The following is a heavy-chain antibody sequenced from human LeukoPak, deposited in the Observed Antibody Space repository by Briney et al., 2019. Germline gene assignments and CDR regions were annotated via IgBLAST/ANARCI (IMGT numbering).Heavy chain of an antibody. J-gene: IGHJ4*02. CDR1: GGSFSGYY. CDR3: ARGRGLTGYALDY. CDR2: INHSGST. V-gene: IGHV4-34*01. D-gene: IGHD3-9*01. Sequence: SETLSLTCAVYGGSFSGYYWSWIRQPPGKGLEWIGEINHSGSTNYNPSLKSRVTISVDTSKNQFSLKLSSVTAADTAVYYCARGRGLTGYALDYWGQGTLVTVSS.